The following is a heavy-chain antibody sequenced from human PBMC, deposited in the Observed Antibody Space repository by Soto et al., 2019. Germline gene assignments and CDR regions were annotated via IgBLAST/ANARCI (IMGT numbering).Heavy chain of an antibody. J-gene: IGHJ6*01. CDR1: GFTFSSYA. CDR2: ISYDGSNK. V-gene: IGHV3-30-3*01. Sequence: QVQLVESGGGVVQPGRSLRLSCAASGFTFSSYAMHWVRQAPGKGLEWVAVISYDGSNKYYADSVKGRFTISRDNSKNTLYLQMNSLRAEDTAVYYCARQYSSSYNYYGMDVW. D-gene: IGHD6-13*01. CDR3: ARQYSSSYNYYGMDV.